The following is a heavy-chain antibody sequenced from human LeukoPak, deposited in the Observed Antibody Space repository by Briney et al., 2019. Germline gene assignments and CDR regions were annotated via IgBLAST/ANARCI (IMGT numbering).Heavy chain of an antibody. CDR2: IIPIFGTA. V-gene: IGHV1-69*05. CDR1: GGTFSSYA. CDR3: ASGYRGLHMDV. J-gene: IGHJ6*03. D-gene: IGHD3-10*01. Sequence: GASVKVSCKASGGTFSSYAISWVRQAPGQGLEWMGGIIPIFGTANYAQEFQGRVTITTDESTSTAYMELSSLRSEDTAVYYCASGYRGLHMDVWGKGTTVTVSS.